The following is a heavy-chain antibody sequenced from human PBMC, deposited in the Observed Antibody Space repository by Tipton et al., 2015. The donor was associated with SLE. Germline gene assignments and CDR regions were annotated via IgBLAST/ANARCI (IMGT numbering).Heavy chain of an antibody. D-gene: IGHD5-24*01. J-gene: IGHJ1*01. CDR2: ITGNADNR. V-gene: IGHV3-64*02. CDR1: GFIFSNYA. CDR3: ASEDGLRDGYSYAY. Sequence: SLRLSCAASGFIFSNYAMHWVRQAPGKGLEYVSAITGNADNRYYADSVRGRFTISRDNSKNTVYLQMGSLRAEDTAVYFCASEDGLRDGYSYAYWGQGTLVTVSS.